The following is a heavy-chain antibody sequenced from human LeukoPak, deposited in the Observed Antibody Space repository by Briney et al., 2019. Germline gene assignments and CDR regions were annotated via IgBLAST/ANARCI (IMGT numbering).Heavy chain of an antibody. D-gene: IGHD4-23*01. CDR1: GYTFTSYY. CDR2: INPSGGST. J-gene: IGHJ4*02. Sequence: ASLKVSCKASGYTFTSYYMHWVRQSPGQGLEWMGIINPSGGSTSYAQKFQGRVTMTRDMSTSTVYVELSSLRSEDTAVYYCARDYGGNSFVVYWGQGTLVTVSS. CDR3: ARDYGGNSFVVY. V-gene: IGHV1-46*01.